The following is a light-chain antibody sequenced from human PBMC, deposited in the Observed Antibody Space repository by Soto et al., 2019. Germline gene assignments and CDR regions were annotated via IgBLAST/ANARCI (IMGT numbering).Light chain of an antibody. Sequence: DIQMTQSPSSLSASVGDRVTITGRASQSISSYLNWYQQKPGKAPKLLIYAASSLQSGVPSRFSGSGSGTDFTLTISSPQPEDFVTYYCQQSYSTPQLTFCGGTKVEIK. V-gene: IGKV1-39*01. J-gene: IGKJ4*01. CDR2: AAS. CDR3: QQSYSTPQLT. CDR1: QSISSY.